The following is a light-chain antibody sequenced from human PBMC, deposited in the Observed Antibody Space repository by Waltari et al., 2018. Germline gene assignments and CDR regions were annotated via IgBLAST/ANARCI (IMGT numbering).Light chain of an antibody. Sequence: DVVMTQTPLSLSVTPGQPASISCKSSQSLLHSDGKTYLSWYLQKPGQPPQLLISEVSNRVSGVPDSFSGSGSGTDFTLKISRVEAEDVGVYYCMQIKQLPPWTFGQGTKVEIK. CDR2: EVS. CDR1: QSLLHSDGKTY. CDR3: MQIKQLPPWT. V-gene: IGKV2D-29*01. J-gene: IGKJ1*01.